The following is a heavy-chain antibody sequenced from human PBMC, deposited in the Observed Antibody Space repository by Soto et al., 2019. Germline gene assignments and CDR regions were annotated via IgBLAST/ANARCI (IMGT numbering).Heavy chain of an antibody. D-gene: IGHD2-15*01. V-gene: IGHV1-69*02. J-gene: IGHJ6*02. CDR1: GGTFSSYT. Sequence: QVQLVQSGAEVKKPGSSVKVSCKASGGTFSSYTISWVRQAPGQGLEWMGRIIPILGIANYAQKFQGRVTITADKSTSTAYMELSSLRSEDTAVYYCARVRAGYCSGGSCYPTVGMDVWGQGTTVTVSS. CDR3: ARVRAGYCSGGSCYPTVGMDV. CDR2: IIPILGIA.